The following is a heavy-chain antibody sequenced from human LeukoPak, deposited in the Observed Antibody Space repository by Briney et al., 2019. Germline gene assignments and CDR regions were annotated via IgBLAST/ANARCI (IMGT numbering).Heavy chain of an antibody. Sequence: GASVKVSCKASGYTFTGYYMHWVRQAPGQGLEWMGWINPNSGGTNYAQKFQGWVTMTRDTSISTAYMELSRLRSDDTAVYYCARDGVPGYSSGWHGDWGQGTLVTVSS. CDR3: ARDGVPGYSSGWHGD. D-gene: IGHD6-19*01. CDR1: GYTFTGYY. V-gene: IGHV1-2*04. J-gene: IGHJ4*02. CDR2: INPNSGGT.